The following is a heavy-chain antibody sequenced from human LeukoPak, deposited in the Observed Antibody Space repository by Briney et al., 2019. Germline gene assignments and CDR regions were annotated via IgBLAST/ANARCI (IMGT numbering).Heavy chain of an antibody. Sequence: ASVKVSCKASGYTFTGYYMHWVRQAPGQGLEWMGWINPNSGGTNYAQKFQGRVTMTRDTSISTAYMELSRLRSDDTAVYYSARAPTVVVPAARYWFDPWGQGTLVTVSS. D-gene: IGHD2-2*01. CDR1: GYTFTGYY. V-gene: IGHV1-2*02. CDR3: ARAPTVVVPAARYWFDP. CDR2: INPNSGGT. J-gene: IGHJ5*02.